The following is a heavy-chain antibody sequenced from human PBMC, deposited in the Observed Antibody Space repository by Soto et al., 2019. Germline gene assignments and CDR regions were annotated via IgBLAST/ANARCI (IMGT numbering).Heavy chain of an antibody. CDR2: IYWDGES. CDR1: GFSFTTTRRG. D-gene: IGHD1-1*01. Sequence: SGPTMVNTTATLTLTCTFSGFSFTTTRRGVGWTRQPPGKGLEWLAIIYWDGESRYNPLLRRRLTLTEYTSKNQVVLTMTNMDPTDTATYYCAHRDSTGTTPYCDSWGQGLPFTVSS. CDR3: AHRDSTGTTPYCDS. V-gene: IGHV2-5*02. J-gene: IGHJ4*02.